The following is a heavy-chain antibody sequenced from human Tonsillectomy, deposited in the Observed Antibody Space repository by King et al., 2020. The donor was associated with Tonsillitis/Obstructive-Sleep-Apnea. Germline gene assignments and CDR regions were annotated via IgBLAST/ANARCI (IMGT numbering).Heavy chain of an antibody. CDR2: MKSKTDGGTT. V-gene: IGHV3-15*07. Sequence: VQLVESGGGLVKPGGSLRLSCAASGFTFSNAWMNWVRQAPGKGLEWVGRMKSKTDGGTTDYAAPVKGRFTISRDDSKNTLYLQLNSLTTEDTAVYYCNTGGVVVVVTASDYFDYWGQGTLVTVAS. CDR1: GFTFSNAW. CDR3: NTGGVVVVVTASDYFDY. D-gene: IGHD2-15*01. J-gene: IGHJ4*02.